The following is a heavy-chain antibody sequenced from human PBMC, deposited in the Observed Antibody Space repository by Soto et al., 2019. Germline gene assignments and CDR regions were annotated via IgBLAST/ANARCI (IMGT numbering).Heavy chain of an antibody. V-gene: IGHV4-39*02. CDR3: GRLAEAATGHTDFDF. CDR2: MHSSGGT. CDR1: GASIKSRNYF. D-gene: IGHD2-15*01. J-gene: IGHJ4*02. Sequence: SSETLSLTCTVSGASIKSRNYFWGWIRQPPGKGLEFVGSMHSSGGTYYNPSLKSRVTVSVDLSNSHFSLSLKSLTATDTAVYYCGRLAEAATGHTDFDFWGQGTLVTVSS.